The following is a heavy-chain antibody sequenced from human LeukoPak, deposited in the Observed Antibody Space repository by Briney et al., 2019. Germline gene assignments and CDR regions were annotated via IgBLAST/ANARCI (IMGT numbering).Heavy chain of an antibody. V-gene: IGHV1-18*04. Sequence: ASVKVSCKASGYTFTSYGISWVRQAPGQGLEWMGWISAYNGNTNYAQKLQGRVTMTTDTSTSTAYMELRSLRSDDTAVYYCARLYGSGSYLNGDYYYYGMDVWGKGTMVTVSS. CDR1: GYTFTSYG. J-gene: IGHJ6*04. D-gene: IGHD3-10*01. CDR3: ARLYGSGSYLNGDYYYYGMDV. CDR2: ISAYNGNT.